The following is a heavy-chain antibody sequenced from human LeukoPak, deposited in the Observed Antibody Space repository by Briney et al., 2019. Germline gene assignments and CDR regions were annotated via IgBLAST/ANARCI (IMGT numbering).Heavy chain of an antibody. CDR2: IYYSGST. J-gene: IGHJ4*02. D-gene: IGHD3-22*01. CDR1: GGSISSYY. V-gene: IGHV4-39*02. Sequence: SETLSLTCTVSGGSISSYYWGWIRQPPGKGLEWIGSIYYSGSTYYNPSLKSRVTISVDTSKNQFSLKLSSVTAADTAVYYCAREEVVVRGVFDYWGQGTLVTVSS. CDR3: AREEVVVRGVFDY.